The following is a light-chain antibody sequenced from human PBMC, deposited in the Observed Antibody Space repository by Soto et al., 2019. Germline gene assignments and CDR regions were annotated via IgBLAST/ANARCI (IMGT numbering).Light chain of an antibody. CDR3: QQYCSSPPIT. CDR2: GAS. CDR1: QSVSSSY. Sequence: EIVLTQSPGTLSLSPGERATLSCRASQSVSSSYLAWYQQKPGQAPRLLIYGASSRATGIPDRFSGSGSWTDFTLLISRLEPEDVSVYYCQQYCSSPPITFGQGTRLEIK. J-gene: IGKJ5*01. V-gene: IGKV3-20*01.